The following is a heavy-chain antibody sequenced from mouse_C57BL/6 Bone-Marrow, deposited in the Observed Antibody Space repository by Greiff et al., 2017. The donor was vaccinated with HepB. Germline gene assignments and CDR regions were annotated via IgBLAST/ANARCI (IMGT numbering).Heavy chain of an antibody. CDR2: ILPGSGST. V-gene: IGHV1-9*01. CDR3: SFPTLH. CDR1: GYTFTGYG. Sequence: VQLQESGAELMKPGASVKLCWKATGYTFTGYGSECVKQRHGHGLEWIGEILPGSGSTNYNEKFKGKATFTADTSSNTAYMQLSILSTEDSAIYYCSFPTLHWCQRTLVTVS. J-gene: IGHJ3*01.